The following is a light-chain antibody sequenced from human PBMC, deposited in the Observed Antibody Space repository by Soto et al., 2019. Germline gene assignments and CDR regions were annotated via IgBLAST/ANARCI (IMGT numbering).Light chain of an antibody. V-gene: IGLV6-57*03. CDR2: EDN. CDR3: HSYDPNNWV. CDR1: SGSIASNY. J-gene: IGLJ3*02. Sequence: NFMLTQPHSVSESPGKTVTTSCTRSSGSIASNYVQWYQQRPGCAPTTMIYEDNRRPSGVPDRFSGSIDSSSNSASLTVSGLKTEDEADYYCHSYDPNNWVFGGGTKLTVL.